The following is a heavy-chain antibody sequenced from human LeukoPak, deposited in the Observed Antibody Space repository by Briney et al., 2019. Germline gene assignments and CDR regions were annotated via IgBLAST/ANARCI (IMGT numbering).Heavy chain of an antibody. CDR3: ASSYYDSSGPDY. CDR2: ISDYNGNT. V-gene: IGHV1-18*01. D-gene: IGHD3-22*01. J-gene: IGHJ4*02. CDR1: GYTFTSYG. Sequence: ASVKVSCKDSGYTFTSYGISWVRPAPGQGLWWMGWISDYNGNTNYAQKPQGRVTMTTDTSTSTAYMELRSLRSDDAAVYYCASSYYDSSGPDYWGQGTLVTVSS.